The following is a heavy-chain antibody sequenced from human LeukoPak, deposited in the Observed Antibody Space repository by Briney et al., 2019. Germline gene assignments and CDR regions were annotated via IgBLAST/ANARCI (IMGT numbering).Heavy chain of an antibody. J-gene: IGHJ3*02. CDR1: GGTFSSYA. Sequence: SVKVSCKASGGTFSSYAISWVRQAPGQGLEWMGGIIPIFGTANYAQKFQGRVTITADESTSTAYMELSSLRSEDTAVYYCARHLVPTAMLTAFDIWGQGTMVTVSS. V-gene: IGHV1-69*13. D-gene: IGHD2-2*01. CDR2: IIPIFGTA. CDR3: ARHLVPTAMLTAFDI.